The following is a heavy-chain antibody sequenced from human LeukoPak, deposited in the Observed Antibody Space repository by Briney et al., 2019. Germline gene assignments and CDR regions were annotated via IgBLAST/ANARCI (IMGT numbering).Heavy chain of an antibody. J-gene: IGHJ4*02. CDR2: ISAYNGNT. Sequence: GASVKVSCKASGYTFTGYGISWVRQAPGQGLEWMGWISAYNGNTNYAQKLQGRVTMTTDTSTSTAYMELRSLRSDDTAVYYCARKYSSGWYGPWNFDYWGQGTLVTVSS. CDR3: ARKYSSGWYGPWNFDY. D-gene: IGHD6-19*01. V-gene: IGHV1-18*01. CDR1: GYTFTGYG.